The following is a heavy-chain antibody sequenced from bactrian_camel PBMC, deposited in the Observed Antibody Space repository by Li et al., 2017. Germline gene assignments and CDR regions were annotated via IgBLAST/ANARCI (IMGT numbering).Heavy chain of an antibody. V-gene: IGHV3S53*01. CDR2: LTHVGRT. Sequence: HVQLVESGGGSVQAGGSLRLSCAASGYSVSTICMAWFRQRSGQEREWVAFLTHVGRTDYADSVKGRFTMSKDDAKNTVYLQMNDLAPEDTAMYYCVADVEALLPYMTAIQALGVTDNYWGQGTQVTVS. J-gene: IGHJ4*01. CDR1: GYSVSTIC. D-gene: IGHD3*01. CDR3: VADVEALLPYMTAIQALGVTDNY.